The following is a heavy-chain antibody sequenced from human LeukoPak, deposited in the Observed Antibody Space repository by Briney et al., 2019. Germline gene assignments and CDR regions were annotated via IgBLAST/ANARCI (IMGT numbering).Heavy chain of an antibody. V-gene: IGHV4-59*11. J-gene: IGHJ4*02. CDR3: ARAKAAGSYDF. CDR1: GSSIGRHY. D-gene: IGHD6-13*01. Sequence: PSETLSLTCSVSGSSIGRHYWTWIRQPPGKGLEWIGYTHFGGSSNYNPSLKSRATTSLYRAKNQISLTLTSVTAADTAVYFCARAKAAGSYDFWGQGTLVTVSS. CDR2: THFGGSS.